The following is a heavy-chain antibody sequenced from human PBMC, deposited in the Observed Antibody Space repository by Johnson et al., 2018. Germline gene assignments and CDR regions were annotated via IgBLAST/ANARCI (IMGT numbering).Heavy chain of an antibody. Sequence: VELLESGGGVVQPGRTLRLACAASGFTFSSYGMHWVRQAPGKGLAWVAGIWSDGSKIYYADSVKGRFTISRDNSKNTLYLQMNRLRAEDTAVYYCARDQALYVAMGFDIWGQGTMVTVSS. CDR1: GFTFSSYG. CDR2: IWSDGSKI. D-gene: IGHD3-16*02. V-gene: IGHV3-33*01. CDR3: ARDQALYVAMGFDI. J-gene: IGHJ3*02.